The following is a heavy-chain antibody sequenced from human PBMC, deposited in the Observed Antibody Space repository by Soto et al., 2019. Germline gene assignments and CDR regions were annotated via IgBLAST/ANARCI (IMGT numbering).Heavy chain of an antibody. J-gene: IGHJ5*02. Sequence: PSETLSLTCTVSGGSISSGGYYWSWIRQHPGRGLEWIGYIYYSGSTYYNPSLKSRVTISVDTSKNQFSLKLSSVTAADTAVYYCARGSTASYNWFDPWGQETLVTVSS. CDR1: GGSISSGGYY. CDR2: IYYSGST. V-gene: IGHV4-31*03. CDR3: ARGSTASYNWFDP.